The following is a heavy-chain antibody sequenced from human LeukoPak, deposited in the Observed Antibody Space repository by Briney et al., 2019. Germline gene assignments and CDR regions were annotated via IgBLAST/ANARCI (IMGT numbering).Heavy chain of an antibody. CDR1: GFTFSNYA. D-gene: IGHD2-15*01. J-gene: IGHJ4*02. CDR3: VKDKYPVVVAATLDY. Sequence: GGSLRLSCSASGFTFSNYAMHWVRQAPGKGLEYVSAISSNGGSTYYADSVKGRFIISRDNSKNTLYLHMSSLRAEDTAVYYCVKDKYPVVVAATLDYWGQGTLVTVSS. V-gene: IGHV3-64D*09. CDR2: ISSNGGST.